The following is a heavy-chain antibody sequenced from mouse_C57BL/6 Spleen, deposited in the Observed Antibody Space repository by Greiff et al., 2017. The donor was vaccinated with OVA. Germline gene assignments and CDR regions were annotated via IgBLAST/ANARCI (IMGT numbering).Heavy chain of an antibody. D-gene: IGHD1-1*01. CDR2: ISSGSSTI. V-gene: IGHV5-17*01. J-gene: IGHJ2*01. Sequence: EVMLVESGGGLVKPGGSLKLSCAASGFTFSDYGMHWVRQAPEKGLEWVAYISSGSSTIYYADTVKGRFTISRDNAKNTLFLQMTSLRSEDTAMYYCARGYGSTSTWYYFDYWGQGTTLTVSS. CDR1: GFTFSDYG. CDR3: ARGYGSTSTWYYFDY.